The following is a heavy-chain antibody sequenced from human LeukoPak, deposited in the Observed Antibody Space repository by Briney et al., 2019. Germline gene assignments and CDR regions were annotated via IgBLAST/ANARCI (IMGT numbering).Heavy chain of an antibody. Sequence: SETLSLTCTVSGGFIRSYYWSWIRQPPGKGLEWIGFIYYTGSTNYNPSLKSRVTISIDTSTNQFSLKLSSVTAADTAVYFCARRTSSNYVDYWGQGTLVTVSS. D-gene: IGHD4-11*01. V-gene: IGHV4-59*01. CDR1: GGFIRSYY. CDR3: ARRTSSNYVDY. J-gene: IGHJ4*02. CDR2: IYYTGST.